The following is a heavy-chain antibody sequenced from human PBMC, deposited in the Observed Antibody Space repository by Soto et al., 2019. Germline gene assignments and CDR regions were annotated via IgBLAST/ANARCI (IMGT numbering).Heavy chain of an antibody. V-gene: IGHV3-7*01. D-gene: IGHD4-17*01. CDR2: IKQDGSEK. CDR1: GFTFSSYW. Sequence: PVGSLRLSCAASGFTFSSYWMSWVRQAPGKGLEWVANIKQDGSEKYYVDSVKGRFTISRDNAKNSLYLQMNSLRAEDTAVYYCARDRKPYPDYGDYSDYWGQGTLVTVS. J-gene: IGHJ4*02. CDR3: ARDRKPYPDYGDYSDY.